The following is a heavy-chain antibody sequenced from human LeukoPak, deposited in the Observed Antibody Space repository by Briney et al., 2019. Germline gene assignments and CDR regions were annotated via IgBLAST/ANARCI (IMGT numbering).Heavy chain of an antibody. Sequence: GGSLRLSCAASGFTFSSYGMHWVRQAPGKGLEWVAVIWYGGSNKYYADSVKGRFTISRDNSKNTLYLQMNSLRAEDTAVYYCARAMSTFGGVRNYFDSWGQGTLVTVSS. CDR3: ARAMSTFGGVRNYFDS. J-gene: IGHJ4*02. CDR2: IWYGGSNK. CDR1: GFTFSSYG. D-gene: IGHD3-16*01. V-gene: IGHV3-33*08.